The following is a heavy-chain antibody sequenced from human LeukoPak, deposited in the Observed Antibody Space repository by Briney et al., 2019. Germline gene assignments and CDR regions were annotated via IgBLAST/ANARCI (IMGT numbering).Heavy chain of an antibody. J-gene: IGHJ4*02. CDR2: INPNSGGT. V-gene: IGHV1-2*02. CDR1: GYTFTGYY. Sequence: ASVKVSCKASGYTFTGYYMHWVRQAPGQGLEWMGWINPNSGGTNYAQKFQGRVTMTRDTSISTAYMDLSRLRSDDTAVYYCAGARNWTWGTFDYWGQGTLVTVSS. CDR3: AGARNWTWGTFDY. D-gene: IGHD1-1*01.